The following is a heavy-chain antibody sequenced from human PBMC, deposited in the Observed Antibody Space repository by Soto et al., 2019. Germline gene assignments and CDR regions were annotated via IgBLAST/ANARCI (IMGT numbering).Heavy chain of an antibody. CDR2: ISYSGST. CDR1: GGSISSDSYY. V-gene: IGHV4-39*01. J-gene: IGHJ5*01. Sequence: SETLSLTCTVSGGSISSDSYYWGWIRQSPEKGLEWIASISYSGSTYYNPTLKSRLINPDTTNNQLSLQLNSVTPDDTAVYYCVRLIGNSWLDSWGQGALVTVSS. CDR3: VRLIGNSWLDS.